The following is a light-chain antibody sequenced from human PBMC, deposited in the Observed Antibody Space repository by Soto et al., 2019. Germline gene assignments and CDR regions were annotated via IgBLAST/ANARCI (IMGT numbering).Light chain of an antibody. V-gene: IGKV3-11*01. CDR2: DAS. Sequence: EIVLTQSPATLSLSPGERATLSCWASQSVSSYLAWYQQKPGQAPRLLIYDASNRATGIPARFSGSGSGTDFTLTISSLEPEDFAVYYCQQRSNWPLGVTFGPGTKVDIK. CDR1: QSVSSY. J-gene: IGKJ3*01. CDR3: QQRSNWPLGVT.